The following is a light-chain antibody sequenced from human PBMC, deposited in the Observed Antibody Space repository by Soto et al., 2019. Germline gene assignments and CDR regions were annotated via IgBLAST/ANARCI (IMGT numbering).Light chain of an antibody. J-gene: IGKJ4*01. CDR2: GAS. CDR3: QVYCSSLPLT. Sequence: EIVLTQSPGTLSLSPGERATLFCRTSQSVGSIYLAWYQQKSGQAPRLVIYGASTRASGIPERFSGGGSGTEFTLTISSLEHEDFAVYYCQVYCSSLPLTFGGGTKVEIK. V-gene: IGKV3-20*01. CDR1: QSVGSIY.